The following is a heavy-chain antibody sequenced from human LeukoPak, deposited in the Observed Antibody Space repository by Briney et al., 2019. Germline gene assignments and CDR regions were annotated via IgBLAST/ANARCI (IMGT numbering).Heavy chain of an antibody. CDR2: IYYSGST. CDR1: GESLSSYY. Sequence: PSETLSLTCAVYGESLSSYYWSWIRQPPGKGLEWIGFIYYSGSTNYNPSLKSRVTISVDTSKNQFSLKLSSVTAADTAVYYCARGVSSSWYGDFDYWGQGTLVTVSS. CDR3: ARGVSSSWYGDFDY. J-gene: IGHJ4*02. V-gene: IGHV4-59*01. D-gene: IGHD6-13*01.